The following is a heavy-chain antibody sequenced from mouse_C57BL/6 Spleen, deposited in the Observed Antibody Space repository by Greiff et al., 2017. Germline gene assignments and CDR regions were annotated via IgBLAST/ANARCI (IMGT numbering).Heavy chain of an antibody. CDR1: GYTFTSYW. V-gene: IGHV1-7*01. Sequence: QVHVKQSGAELAKPGASVKLSCKASGYTFTSYWMHWVKQRPGQGLEWIGYINPSSGYTKYNQKFKDKATLTADKSSSTAYMQLSSLTYEDSAVYYCARWNYGSSYGFDYWGQGTTLTVSS. J-gene: IGHJ2*01. CDR2: INPSSGYT. CDR3: ARWNYGSSYGFDY. D-gene: IGHD1-1*01.